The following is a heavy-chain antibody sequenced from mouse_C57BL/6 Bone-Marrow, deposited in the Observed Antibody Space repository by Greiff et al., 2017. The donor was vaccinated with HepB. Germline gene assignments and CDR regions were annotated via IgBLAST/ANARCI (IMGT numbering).Heavy chain of an antibody. Sequence: VQLQQSGPELVKPGASVKISCKASGYAFSSSWMNWVKQRPGKGLEWIGRIYPGDGDTNYNGKFKGKATLTADKSSSTAYMQRSSLTSEDSAVYFCAREGGLPYCVDYWGQGTTLTVSS. J-gene: IGHJ2*01. D-gene: IGHD2-10*01. V-gene: IGHV1-82*01. CDR3: AREGGLPYCVDY. CDR1: GYAFSSSW. CDR2: IYPGDGDT.